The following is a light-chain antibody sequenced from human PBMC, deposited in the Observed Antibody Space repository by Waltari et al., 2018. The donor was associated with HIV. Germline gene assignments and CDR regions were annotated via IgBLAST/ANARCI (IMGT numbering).Light chain of an antibody. Sequence: QSVLTQPPSVSGAPGQRVTFSCTGSSSNIGAGYAVHWYQQLPGTAPKLLIYGTSNRPSGVPDRFSGSKAGTSASLAITGLQAEDEADYYCQSYDSSLRGSVFGGGTKLTVL. CDR1: SSNIGAGYA. V-gene: IGLV1-40*01. J-gene: IGLJ2*01. CDR3: QSYDSSLRGSV. CDR2: GTS.